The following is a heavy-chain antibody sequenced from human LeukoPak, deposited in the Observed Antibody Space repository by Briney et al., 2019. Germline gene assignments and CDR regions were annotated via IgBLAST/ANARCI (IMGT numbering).Heavy chain of an antibody. CDR2: IFYSGST. Sequence: PSETLSLTCTVSGGSISTSNYYWGWIRQPPGKGLEWIGNIFYSGSTYYSPSLRSRVTISLDTSRNQFSLKLSSVTAADTAVYYCARGYRDFDYWGQGTLVTVSS. CDR3: ARGYRDFDY. J-gene: IGHJ4*02. CDR1: GGSISTSNYY. V-gene: IGHV4-39*07. D-gene: IGHD4-11*01.